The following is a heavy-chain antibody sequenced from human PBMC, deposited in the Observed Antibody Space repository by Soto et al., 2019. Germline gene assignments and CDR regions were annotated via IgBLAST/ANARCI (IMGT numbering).Heavy chain of an antibody. Sequence: EVRLVESGGGLVKPGGSLRLSCAASGFTFSSYSMNWVRQAPGKGLEWVSSISSSSSYIYYADSVKGRFTISRDNAKNPLYLQMNSLRAEDTAVYYCAKIGGYSYNFDYWGQGTLVTVSS. CDR1: GFTFSSYS. V-gene: IGHV3-21*01. D-gene: IGHD5-18*01. J-gene: IGHJ4*02. CDR3: AKIGGYSYNFDY. CDR2: ISSSSSYI.